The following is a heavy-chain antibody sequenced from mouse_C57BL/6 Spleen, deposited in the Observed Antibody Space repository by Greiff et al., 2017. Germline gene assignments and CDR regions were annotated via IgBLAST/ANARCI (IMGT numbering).Heavy chain of an antibody. J-gene: IGHJ2*01. CDR3: ARSTMVPFDY. CDR2: IYPGDGDT. CDR1: GYAFSSSW. V-gene: IGHV1-82*01. Sequence: QVQLQQSGPELVQPGASVKISCKASGYAFSSSWMNWVKQRPGKGLEWIGRIYPGDGDTNYNGKFKGKATLTADKSSSTAYMQLSSLTSEDSAVYFCARSTMVPFDYWGQGTTLTVSS. D-gene: IGHD2-2*01.